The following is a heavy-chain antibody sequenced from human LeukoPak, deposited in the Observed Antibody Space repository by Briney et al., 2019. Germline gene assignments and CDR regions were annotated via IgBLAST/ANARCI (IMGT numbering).Heavy chain of an antibody. CDR1: GFTFSLYW. CDR3: ARTYDFGRGPPGDAFDN. CDR2: IDARSGIT. J-gene: IGHJ3*02. D-gene: IGHD3-3*01. V-gene: IGHV3-48*01. Sequence: GGSLRLSCAASGFTFSLYWMHWVRQAPGKGPEWISYIDARSGITYYADSVQGRFTISRDDARESVFLQMDGLRVDDTAVYYCARTYDFGRGPPGDAFDNWGPGTWVIVSA.